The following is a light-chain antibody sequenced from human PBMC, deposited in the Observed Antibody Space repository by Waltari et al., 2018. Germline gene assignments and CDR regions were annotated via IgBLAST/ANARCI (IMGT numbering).Light chain of an antibody. V-gene: IGKV3-20*01. CDR3: QHYVSLPVT. J-gene: IGKJ1*01. CDR1: QVVSRA. Sequence: SCRASQVVSRALAWYQQNPGKAPRLLIYGASNRATGIPDRFSGSGSGTDFSLIISRLEPEDFAVYYCQHYVSLPVTFGQGTKVEIK. CDR2: GAS.